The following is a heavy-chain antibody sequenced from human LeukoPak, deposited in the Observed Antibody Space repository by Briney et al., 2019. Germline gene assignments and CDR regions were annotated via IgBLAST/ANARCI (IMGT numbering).Heavy chain of an antibody. CDR3: ARGLERLGDAFDI. D-gene: IGHD1-1*01. CDR2: INPNSGGT. J-gene: IGHJ3*02. V-gene: IGHV1-2*04. CDR1: GYTFTGYY. Sequence: ASVKVSCKASGYTFTGYYMRWVRQAPGQGLEWMGWINPNSGGTNYAQKFQGWVTMTRDTSISTAYMELSRLRSDDTAVYYCARGLERLGDAFDIWGQGTMVTVSS.